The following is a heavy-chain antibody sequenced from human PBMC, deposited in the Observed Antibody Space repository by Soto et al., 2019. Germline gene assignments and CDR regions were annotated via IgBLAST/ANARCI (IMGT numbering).Heavy chain of an antibody. Sequence: VQLVESGGGVVQPGRSLRLSCAASGFTFSSYAMQCVRQAPGKGLEWVASISSSSSYIYYADSVKGRFTISRDNAKDSLYLQMNSLRAEDTAVYYCARGCVGAYAANFDYWGQGTLVTVSS. CDR2: ISSSSSYI. CDR1: GFTFSSYA. V-gene: IGHV3-21*01. D-gene: IGHD5-12*01. CDR3: ARGCVGAYAANFDY. J-gene: IGHJ4*02.